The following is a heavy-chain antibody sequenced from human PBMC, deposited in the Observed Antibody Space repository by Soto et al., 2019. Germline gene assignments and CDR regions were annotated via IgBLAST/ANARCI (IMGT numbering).Heavy chain of an antibody. D-gene: IGHD1-1*01. CDR1: GGTLSSHS. CDR2: IIPIFGPA. J-gene: IGHJ6*02. V-gene: IGHV1-69*13. Sequence: ASVKVSCKSSGGTLSSHSINWVRQAPGQGLEWMGGIIPIFGPANFAKKFQGRVTNTADESTTTAYMELSILTSEDTAVYYCATGSFTSTGGRIGYHYNAMDVWGQGTTVTVSS. CDR3: ATGSFTSTGGRIGYHYNAMDV.